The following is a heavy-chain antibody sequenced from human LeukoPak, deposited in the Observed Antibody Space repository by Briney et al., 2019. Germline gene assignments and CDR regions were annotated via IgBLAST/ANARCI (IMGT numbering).Heavy chain of an antibody. CDR3: ARGPVTRFEI. CDR1: GFTVSSNY. J-gene: IGHJ3*02. Sequence: PGGSLRLSCAASGFTVSSNYMSWVRQAPGKGLEWVSVIYSGGTTYYADSVKGRLTISRDNSNNTLYLQMNSLRAEDTAVYYCARGPVTRFEIWGQGTMVTVSS. V-gene: IGHV3-53*01. CDR2: IYSGGTT. D-gene: IGHD4-17*01.